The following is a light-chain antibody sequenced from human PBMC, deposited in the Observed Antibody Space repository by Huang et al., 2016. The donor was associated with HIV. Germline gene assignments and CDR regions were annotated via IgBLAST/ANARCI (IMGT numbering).Light chain of an antibody. Sequence: EIVLTQSPGTLSLSPGGRATLSCRASQGVSGTYLAWYQQKPGQAPRLLIYGTSIRATGIPDRFSGSGSATDFTLTISRLEPEDFAVYYCQQYGTSPPSLTFGGGTKVEIK. CDR3: QQYGTSPPSLT. V-gene: IGKV3-20*01. CDR1: QGVSGTY. CDR2: GTS. J-gene: IGKJ4*01.